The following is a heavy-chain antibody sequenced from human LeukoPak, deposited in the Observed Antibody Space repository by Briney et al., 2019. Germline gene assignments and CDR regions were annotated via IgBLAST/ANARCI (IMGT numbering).Heavy chain of an antibody. CDR2: ISWNSGSI. D-gene: IGHD2-15*01. V-gene: IGHV3-9*01. CDR3: AKGNRGGVDY. J-gene: IGHJ4*02. Sequence: PGRSLRLSCAASGFTFDDYAMHWVRQAPGKGLECVSGISWNSGSIGYADSLKGRFTISRDNAKNSLYLQMNSLRAEDTALYYCAKGNRGGVDYWGPGTLVTVSS. CDR1: GFTFDDYA.